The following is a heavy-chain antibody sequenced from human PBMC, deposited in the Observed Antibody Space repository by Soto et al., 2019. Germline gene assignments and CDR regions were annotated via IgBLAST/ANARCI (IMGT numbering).Heavy chain of an antibody. V-gene: IGHV3-7*01. CDR1: EFTFSNYW. J-gene: IGHJ4*02. CDR3: ARDLFDY. Sequence: EVQLVESGGGLVQPGGSLRLSCSASEFTFSNYWMNWVRQAPGKGLEWVANINEDGSEKYYVDSAKGLFIISRDNAKNSLYLQMSSLRAEDTAVYYCARDLFDYWGQGTLVTVSS. CDR2: INEDGSEK.